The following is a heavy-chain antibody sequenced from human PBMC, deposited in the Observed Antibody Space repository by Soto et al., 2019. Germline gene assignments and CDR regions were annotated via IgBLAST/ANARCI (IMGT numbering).Heavy chain of an antibody. CDR1: GYTFTTYG. CDR2: ISVYNGNT. CDR3: ARGVSGGDYGLDV. V-gene: IGHV1-18*01. J-gene: IGHJ6*02. Sequence: QVQLVQSGADVKKPGASVKVSCKASGYTFTTYGISWVRQAPGQGLEWVGWISVYNGNTNYAQKFQGRVTMTTDTSTSTVYMELRSLRSDDTAVYYCARGVSGGDYGLDVWGQGTTVTVSS. D-gene: IGHD3-10*01.